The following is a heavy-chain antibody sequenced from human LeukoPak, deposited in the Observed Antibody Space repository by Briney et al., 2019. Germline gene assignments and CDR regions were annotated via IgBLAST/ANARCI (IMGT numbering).Heavy chain of an antibody. Sequence: PSETLSLTCTVSGVSITTSTYYWAWIRQPPGKGLEWIASMFYRGSTYYNASLRSRVTLSADTSMNQFSRKLSSVTASDTATFYCVRQGGWGGAASLIEFWGQGILVTV. V-gene: IGHV4-39*01. D-gene: IGHD3-16*01. CDR2: MFYRGST. CDR3: VRQGGWGGAASLIEF. CDR1: GVSITTSTYY. J-gene: IGHJ4*02.